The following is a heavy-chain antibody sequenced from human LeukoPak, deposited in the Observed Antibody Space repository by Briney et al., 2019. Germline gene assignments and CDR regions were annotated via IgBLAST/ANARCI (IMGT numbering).Heavy chain of an antibody. CDR3: ARHGTISSESYFDY. J-gene: IGHJ4*02. CDR1: GGSFSGYY. D-gene: IGHD1-14*01. Sequence: SETLSLTCAVYGGSFSGYYWSWIRQPPGKGLEWIGEINHSGSTNYNPSLKSRVTISVDTSKNQFSLKLSSVTAADTAVYYCARHGTISSESYFDYWGREPWSPSPQ. CDR2: INHSGST. V-gene: IGHV4-34*01.